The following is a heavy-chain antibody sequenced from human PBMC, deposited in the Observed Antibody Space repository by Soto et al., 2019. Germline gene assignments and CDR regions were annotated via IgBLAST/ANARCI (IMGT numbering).Heavy chain of an antibody. D-gene: IGHD3-16*01. CDR3: ATSPRFAFDF. Sequence: QVQLQESGPGLVKPSETLSLTCTVSGGSVSTNNNYWSWIRQPPGKGREWIGYISYSGATNYNPSLKSRVTISVDTSKNQFSLKLNSVTAADTAVYYCATSPRFAFDFWGPGTMITVSS. CDR1: GGSVSTNNNY. CDR2: ISYSGAT. V-gene: IGHV4-61*01. J-gene: IGHJ3*01.